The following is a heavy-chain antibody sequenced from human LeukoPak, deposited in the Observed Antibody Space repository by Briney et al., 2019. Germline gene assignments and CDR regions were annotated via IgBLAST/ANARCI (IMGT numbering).Heavy chain of an antibody. CDR3: ARVSDDSSGYYAIQH. V-gene: IGHV1-46*01. CDR2: INPSGGST. J-gene: IGHJ1*01. Sequence: APVKVSCKASGYTFTSYYMHWVRQAPGQGLEWMGIINPSGGSTSYAQKFQGRVTMTRDTSTGTVYMELSSLRSGDTAVYYCARVSDDSSGYYAIQHWGQGTLVTVSS. CDR1: GYTFTSYY. D-gene: IGHD3-22*01.